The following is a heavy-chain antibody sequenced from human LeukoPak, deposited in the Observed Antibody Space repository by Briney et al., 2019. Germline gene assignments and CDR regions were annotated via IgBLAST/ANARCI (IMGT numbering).Heavy chain of an antibody. Sequence: GGSLRLSCAASGFTFSNYAMHWVRQAPGKGLEWVAIMSYDGTNKYYADSVKGRFTISRDTSKSTMNLQMNSLRAEDTAVYYCARDLEGLATAMGYWGQGTLVTVS. CDR1: GFTFSNYA. V-gene: IGHV3-30-3*01. J-gene: IGHJ4*02. CDR2: MSYDGTNK. CDR3: ARDLEGLATAMGY. D-gene: IGHD2-21*02.